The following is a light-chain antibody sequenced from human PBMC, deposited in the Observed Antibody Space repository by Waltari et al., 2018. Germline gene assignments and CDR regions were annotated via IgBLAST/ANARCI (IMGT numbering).Light chain of an antibody. Sequence: DIQMTQSPSSLSASVGDRVTITCRASQSISSYLNWYQQKPGKAPKLLIYAASSLQSGVPSRFSGSGSGTDFTLTISSLQPEEFATYYCQQSSSTLPTFGQGTKVEIK. CDR3: QQSSSTLPT. J-gene: IGKJ1*01. CDR2: AAS. CDR1: QSISSY. V-gene: IGKV1-39*01.